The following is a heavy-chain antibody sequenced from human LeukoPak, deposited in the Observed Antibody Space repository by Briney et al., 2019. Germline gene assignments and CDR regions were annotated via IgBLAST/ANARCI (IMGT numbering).Heavy chain of an antibody. D-gene: IGHD5-24*01. CDR1: GGSIDRSSYY. CDR3: ARRDGYIYTFDF. J-gene: IGHJ4*02. V-gene: IGHV4-39*01. CDR2: VYYSGST. Sequence: SETLSLTCTVSGGSIDRSSYYWGWIRHPPGKGLEWIGSVYYSGSTYYNASLKSRVTISVDTSKNQLSLKLSSVPAADTAVYYCARRDGYIYTFDFWGQGTLVSVSS.